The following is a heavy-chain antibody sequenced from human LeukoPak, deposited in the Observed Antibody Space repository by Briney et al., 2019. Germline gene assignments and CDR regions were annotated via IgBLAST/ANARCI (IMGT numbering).Heavy chain of an antibody. CDR2: IYYSGST. Sequence: KPSETLSLTCTVSGGSISSSSYYWGWIRQPPGKGLEWIGSIYYSGSTYYNPSLKSRVTISVDTSKNQFSLKLSSVTAADTAVYYCARASGIVATYPGYFQHWGQGTLVTVSS. CDR3: ARASGIVATYPGYFQH. V-gene: IGHV4-39*07. CDR1: GGSISSSSYY. J-gene: IGHJ1*01. D-gene: IGHD5-12*01.